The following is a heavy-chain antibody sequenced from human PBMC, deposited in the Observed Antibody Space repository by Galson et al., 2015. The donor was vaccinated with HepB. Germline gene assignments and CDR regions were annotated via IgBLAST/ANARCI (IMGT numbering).Heavy chain of an antibody. V-gene: IGHV4-59*08. J-gene: IGHJ5*02. CDR2: IQYTGRHA. Sequence: SETLSLTCTVSGGPINSNFWSWIRQSPGKGLEWIGHIQYTGRHASYNPSLESRVTISLDASKNQMHLNLTSVTASDTATYYCARRPGQPTKGDWFDPWGQGALVTVAS. CDR3: ARRPGQPTKGDWFDP. D-gene: IGHD1-1*01. CDR1: GGPINSNF.